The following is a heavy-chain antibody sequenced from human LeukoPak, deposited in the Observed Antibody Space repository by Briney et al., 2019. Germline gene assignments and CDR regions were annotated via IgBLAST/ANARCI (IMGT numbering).Heavy chain of an antibody. Sequence: AGGSLRLSCAASGITFSSYAMSWVRQAPGKGLEWVSAISGSGGSTYYADSVKGRFTISRDNSKNTLYLQMNSLRAEDTAVYYCAKEKKRITMIVVVIRSNWFDPWGQGTLVTVSS. D-gene: IGHD3-22*01. CDR3: AKEKKRITMIVVVIRSNWFDP. CDR2: ISGSGGST. V-gene: IGHV3-23*01. CDR1: GITFSSYA. J-gene: IGHJ5*02.